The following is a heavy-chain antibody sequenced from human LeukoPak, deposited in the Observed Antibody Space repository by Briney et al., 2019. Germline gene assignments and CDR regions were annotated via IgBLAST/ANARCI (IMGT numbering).Heavy chain of an antibody. J-gene: IGHJ4*02. Sequence: QPGGSLRLSCAASGFTFSSYEMNWVRQAPGKGLEWVSYISSSGSTIYYADSVKGRFTISRDSSKNTVYLQMYSLRVGDTAVYYCAKMISSGYSADFDYWGQGTLVTVSS. CDR1: GFTFSSYE. D-gene: IGHD3-22*01. V-gene: IGHV3-48*03. CDR3: AKMISSGYSADFDY. CDR2: ISSSGSTI.